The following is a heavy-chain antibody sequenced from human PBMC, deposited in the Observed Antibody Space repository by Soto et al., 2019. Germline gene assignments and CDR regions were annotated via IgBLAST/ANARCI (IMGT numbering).Heavy chain of an antibody. D-gene: IGHD3-3*01. CDR3: AREKSDFCSGYHDY. CDR2: ISSSSSYI. CDR1: GFTFSSYS. J-gene: IGHJ4*02. Sequence: EVQLVESGGGLVKPGGSLRLSCAASGFTFSSYSMNWVRQAPGKGLEWVSSISSSSSYIYYADSVKGRFTISRDNAKNSLYLQMNSLRAEDTAVYYCAREKSDFCSGYHDYWGQGTLVTVSS. V-gene: IGHV3-21*01.